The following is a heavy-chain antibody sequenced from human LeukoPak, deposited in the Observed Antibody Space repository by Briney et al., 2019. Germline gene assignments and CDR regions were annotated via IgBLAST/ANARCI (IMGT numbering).Heavy chain of an antibody. Sequence: GGSLRLSCAASGFTFSSYAMSSVRQAPGKGLEWVSAISGSGGSTYYADSVKGRFTISRDNSKNTLYLQMNSLRAEDTAVYYCAKDRWGAAAGYNWFDPWGQGTLVTVSS. V-gene: IGHV3-23*01. D-gene: IGHD6-13*01. CDR1: GFTFSSYA. J-gene: IGHJ5*02. CDR2: ISGSGGST. CDR3: AKDRWGAAAGYNWFDP.